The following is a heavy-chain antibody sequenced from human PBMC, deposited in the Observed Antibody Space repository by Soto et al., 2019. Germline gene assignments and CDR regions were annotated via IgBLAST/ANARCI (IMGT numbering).Heavy chain of an antibody. CDR3: ARHRYYDFWSGYYDYYYYGMDV. V-gene: IGHV5-51*01. CDR2: IYPGDSDT. CDR1: VYSFTSYW. J-gene: IGHJ6*02. Sequence: PGESLKSSCKGSVYSFTSYWIGWVRQMPGKGLEWMGIIYPGDSDTRYSPSFQGQVTISADKSISTAYLQWSSLKASDTAMYYCARHRYYDFWSGYYDYYYYGMDVWGQGTTVTVSS. D-gene: IGHD3-3*01.